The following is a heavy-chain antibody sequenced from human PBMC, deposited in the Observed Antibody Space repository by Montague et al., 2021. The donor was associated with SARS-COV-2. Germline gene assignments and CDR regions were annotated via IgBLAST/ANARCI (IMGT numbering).Heavy chain of an antibody. CDR1: GDSVSSTSAA. V-gene: IGHV6-1*01. Sequence: CAISGDSVSSTSAAWNWIRQSPSRGLEWLGRTYFTSKWSSVYALSVKSRLIISPDTSKNQFSLRLMSVTPDDTAVYYCARAYCSSTSCYPIDYWSQGTLVTVSS. CDR2: TYFTSKWSS. D-gene: IGHD2-2*01. CDR3: ARAYCSSTSCYPIDY. J-gene: IGHJ4*02.